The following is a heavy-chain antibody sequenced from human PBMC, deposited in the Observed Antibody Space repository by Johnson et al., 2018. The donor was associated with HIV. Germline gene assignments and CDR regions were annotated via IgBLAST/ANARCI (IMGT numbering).Heavy chain of an antibody. J-gene: IGHJ3*02. Sequence: QVLLVESGGGVVQPGRSLRLSCAASGFTFSSYDMHWVRQAPGMGLEWVALISYDGSNKYYADSVKGRVTISRDNAKNSLDLEMNSLRAEDTAVYYCARVAQSIAARPEAFDIWGQGTMVTVAS. CDR1: GFTFSSYD. CDR2: ISYDGSNK. V-gene: IGHV3-30*03. CDR3: ARVAQSIAARPEAFDI. D-gene: IGHD6-6*01.